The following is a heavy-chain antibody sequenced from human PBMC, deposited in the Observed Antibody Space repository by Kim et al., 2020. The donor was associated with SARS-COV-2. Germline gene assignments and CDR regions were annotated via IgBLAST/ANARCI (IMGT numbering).Heavy chain of an antibody. CDR2: ISTAGHTR. CDR3: AKEVGSSGSAGYFEH. Sequence: GGSLRLSCSVSGFALSDSVIHWVRQAPGKGLEWLTLISTAGHTRPYADSVKGRFTISRDNSTNTVFLDMSSLRTDDMGVYYCAKEVGSSGSAGYFEHWG. J-gene: IGHJ1*01. CDR1: GFALSDSV. D-gene: IGHD6-19*01. V-gene: IGHV3-30*04.